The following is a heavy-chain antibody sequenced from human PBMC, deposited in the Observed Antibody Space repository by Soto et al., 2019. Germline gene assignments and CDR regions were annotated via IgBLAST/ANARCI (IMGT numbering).Heavy chain of an antibody. CDR3: ARGGKCSSTSCYRYFDL. CDR1: GGTFSSYA. V-gene: IGHV1-69*01. D-gene: IGHD2-2*02. Sequence: QVQLVQSGAEVKKPGSSVKVSCKASGGTFSSYAISWVRQAPGQGLEWMGGIIPIFGTANYAQKFQGRVTITADESTSTGYMELSSLRSEDTAVYYCARGGKCSSTSCYRYFDLWGRGTLVTVSS. J-gene: IGHJ2*01. CDR2: IIPIFGTA.